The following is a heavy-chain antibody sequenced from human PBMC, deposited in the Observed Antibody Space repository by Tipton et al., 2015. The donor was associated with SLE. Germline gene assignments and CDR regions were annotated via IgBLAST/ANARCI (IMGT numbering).Heavy chain of an antibody. V-gene: IGHV4-61*05. D-gene: IGHD2-8*02. Sequence: TLSLTCTVSGGSINNSIYYWSWIRQPPGKGLEWIGYIYYSGSTNYNPSLKSRVTISVDPSKNQFSLKLSSVTAADRAVYYCARGAYCTGGVCPPLDVWGQGTTVPVSS. CDR2: IYYSGST. CDR1: GGSINNSIYY. CDR3: ARGAYCTGGVCPPLDV. J-gene: IGHJ6*02.